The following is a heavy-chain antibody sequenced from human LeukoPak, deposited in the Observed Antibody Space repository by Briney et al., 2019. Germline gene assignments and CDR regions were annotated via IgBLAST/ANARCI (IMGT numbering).Heavy chain of an antibody. Sequence: ASVKVSCKASGYTFTSYGISWVRQAPGQRLEWMGWINAGNGNTKYSQKFQGRVTITRDTSASTAYMELSSLRSEDTAVYYCAREDSSGYYSFDYWGQGTLVTVSS. CDR3: AREDSSGYYSFDY. D-gene: IGHD3-22*01. CDR2: INAGNGNT. V-gene: IGHV1-3*01. J-gene: IGHJ4*02. CDR1: GYTFTSYG.